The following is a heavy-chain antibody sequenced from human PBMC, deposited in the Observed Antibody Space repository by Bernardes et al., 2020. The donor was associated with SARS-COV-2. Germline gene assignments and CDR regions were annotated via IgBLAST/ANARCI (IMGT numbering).Heavy chain of an antibody. CDR1: GFTFSSYA. J-gene: IGHJ4*02. V-gene: IGHV3-23*01. D-gene: IGHD3-22*01. CDR3: TTRYYYDLC. CDR2: ISSSGSST. Sequence: GSLRLSCAASGFTFSSYAMSWVRQAPGKGLEWVSAISSSGSSTYYADSVKGRFTIFRDNSKNTLYLQMNSLRAEDTAVYYCTTRYYYDLCWGQGTLVTVSS.